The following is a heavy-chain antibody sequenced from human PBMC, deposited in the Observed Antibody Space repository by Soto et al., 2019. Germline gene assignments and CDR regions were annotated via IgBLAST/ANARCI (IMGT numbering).Heavy chain of an antibody. CDR3: ARPQGYISDWHYVDL. J-gene: IGHJ4*02. CDR2: ISPKSGGT. D-gene: IGHD2-21*02. V-gene: IGHV1-2*02. CDR1: GYTFINYY. Sequence: QVQLVQSGAEVKKPGSSVKVSCAASGYTFINYYMHWVRQAPGQGFEWMGRISPKSGGTNYAQKFQGRVSMPWDTSLKSAYMELSSLMSDDTAVYYCARPQGYISDWHYVDLWGQGTLVTGSS.